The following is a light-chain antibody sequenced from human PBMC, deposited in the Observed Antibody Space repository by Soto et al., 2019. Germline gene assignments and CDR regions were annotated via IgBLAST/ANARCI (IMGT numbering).Light chain of an antibody. V-gene: IGLV2-14*01. Sequence: QAALTQPASVSGSPGQSLTISCTGTSSDVGRYNFVSWYQQYPGKAPKLIIYEVNNRPSGVSNRFSGSKSADTASLTISGLQAEDEGDYFCGSYSTSTALPYVFGPGTKVTVL. J-gene: IGLJ1*01. CDR3: GSYSTSTALPYV. CDR1: SSDVGRYNF. CDR2: EVN.